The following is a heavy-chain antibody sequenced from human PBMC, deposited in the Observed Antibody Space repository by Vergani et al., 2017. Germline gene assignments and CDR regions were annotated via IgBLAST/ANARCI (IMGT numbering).Heavy chain of an antibody. J-gene: IGHJ4*02. Sequence: QVQLQESGPGLVKPSQTLSLTCTVPGGSISSYYWSWIRQPPGKGLEWIGYIYYSGSTNYNPSLKSRVTISVDTSKNQFSLKLSSVTAADTAVYYCAREGDGYPNRQLDYWGQGTLVTVSS. CDR3: AREGDGYPNRQLDY. D-gene: IGHD5-24*01. CDR2: IYYSGST. V-gene: IGHV4-59*01. CDR1: GGSISSYY.